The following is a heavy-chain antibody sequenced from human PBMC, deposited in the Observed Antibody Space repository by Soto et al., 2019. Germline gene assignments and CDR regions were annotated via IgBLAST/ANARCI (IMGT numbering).Heavy chain of an antibody. CDR1: GFTFSVYA. CDR2: ISGSGGST. CDR3: ANALYGGHDY. V-gene: IGHV3-23*01. J-gene: IGHJ4*02. D-gene: IGHD4-17*01. Sequence: EVQLLESGGGLVQPGGSLRLSCAASGFTFSVYAMSWVRQAPGKGLECVSGISGSGGSTSYADSVKGRFTISRDNSKNTVSLQMNGLRAEDTAVYYCANALYGGHDYWGPGTLVTVSS.